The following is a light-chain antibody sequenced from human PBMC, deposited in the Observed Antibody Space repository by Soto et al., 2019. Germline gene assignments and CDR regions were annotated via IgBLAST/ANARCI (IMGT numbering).Light chain of an antibody. CDR3: SSYTSSSTVV. Sequence: QSALTQPASVSGSPGGSITISCTGTSSDVGGYNYVSWYQQHPGKAPKLMIYDVSNRPSGVSNRFSGSKSGNTASLTISGLQAEDEADYYCSSYTSSSTVVFGGGTKLTVL. J-gene: IGLJ2*01. CDR1: SSDVGGYNY. CDR2: DVS. V-gene: IGLV2-14*01.